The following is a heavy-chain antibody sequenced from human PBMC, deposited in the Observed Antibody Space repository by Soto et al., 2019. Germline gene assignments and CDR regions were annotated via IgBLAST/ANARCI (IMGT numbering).Heavy chain of an antibody. CDR3: GEWEWGRYYFDY. V-gene: IGHV3-23*01. CDR1: GFTFSSYA. Sequence: GGSLRLSCAASGFTFSSYAMSWVRQAPGKGLEWVSAISGSGGSTYYADSVKGRFTISRDNSKNTLYLQMNSLRAEDTAVYYCGEWEWGRYYFDYWGQGTLVTVSS. CDR2: ISGSGGST. D-gene: IGHD3-3*01. J-gene: IGHJ4*02.